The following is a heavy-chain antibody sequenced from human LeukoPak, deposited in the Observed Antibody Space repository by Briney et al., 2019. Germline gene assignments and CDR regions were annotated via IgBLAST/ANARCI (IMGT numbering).Heavy chain of an antibody. CDR2: VSSGSSTI. J-gene: IGHJ4*02. CDR1: GFTFSDYY. V-gene: IGHV3-11*01. Sequence: GGSLRLSCAASGFTFSDYYMSWIRQAPGKALEWVSYVSSGSSTIYYADSVKGRFTVSRDNGKRSLYLHMNSLKTEDTAVYYCTRHDDERLRYFDWPTLPGFDYWGQGTLVTVSS. CDR3: TRHDDERLRYFDWPTLPGFDY. D-gene: IGHD3-9*01.